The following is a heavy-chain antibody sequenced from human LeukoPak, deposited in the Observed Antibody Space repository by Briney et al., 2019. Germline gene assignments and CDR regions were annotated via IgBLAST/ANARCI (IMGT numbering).Heavy chain of an antibody. J-gene: IGHJ3*02. D-gene: IGHD6-13*01. Sequence: GGSLRLSCAASGFTFSRYGMHWVRQAPGKGLEWVAVIWYDGSNKYYADSVKGRFTISRDNSKNTLYLQMNSLRAEDTAVYYCAREDSSSYAFDIWGQGTMVTVSS. CDR3: AREDSSSYAFDI. CDR2: IWYDGSNK. CDR1: GFTFSRYG. V-gene: IGHV3-33*01.